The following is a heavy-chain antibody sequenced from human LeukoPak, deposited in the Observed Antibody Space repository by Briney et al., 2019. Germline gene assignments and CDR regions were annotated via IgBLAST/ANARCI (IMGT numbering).Heavy chain of an antibody. V-gene: IGHV3-23*01. CDR1: GFSFSTYA. CDR2: ISSTSGRT. CDR3: AKGRGISVAAGSYFFDS. Sequence: GRSLRLSCVASGFSFSTYAMNWVRQAPGKWLEWVSTISSTSGRTYYADSVKGRFTISRDNSKNTLDFQMNSLRVEDTAVYYCAKGRGISVAAGSYFFDSWGQGALVTVSS. J-gene: IGHJ4*02. D-gene: IGHD6-19*01.